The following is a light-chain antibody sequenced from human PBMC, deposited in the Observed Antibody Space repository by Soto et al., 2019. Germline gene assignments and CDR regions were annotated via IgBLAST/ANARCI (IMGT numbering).Light chain of an antibody. Sequence: DIQMTQSPSTLSASVGDRVTITCRASQSINTWLAWYQQKPGKAPKLLIYKATNLQSGVPSRFSGSGSGTEFSLTISSLQPEDFAIYYCQQYNDYQYTFGQGTKLEIK. CDR1: QSINTW. CDR3: QQYNDYQYT. J-gene: IGKJ2*01. V-gene: IGKV1-5*03. CDR2: KAT.